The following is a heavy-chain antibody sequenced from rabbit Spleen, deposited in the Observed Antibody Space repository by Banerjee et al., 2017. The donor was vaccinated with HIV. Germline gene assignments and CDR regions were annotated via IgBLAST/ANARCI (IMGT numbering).Heavy chain of an antibody. V-gene: IGHV1S45*01. J-gene: IGHJ4*01. CDR2: IELGSSGFT. D-gene: IGHD4-1*01. CDR3: ARDLDDVIGWNFGW. Sequence: QEQLVESGGGLVKPGASLTLTCIASGVSFSGSSYMCWVRQAPGKGLEWIACIELGSSGFTYFASWAKGRFTISKTSSTTVTLHMTSLTAADTATYFCARDLDDVIGWNFGWWGPGTLVTVS. CDR1: GVSFSGSSY.